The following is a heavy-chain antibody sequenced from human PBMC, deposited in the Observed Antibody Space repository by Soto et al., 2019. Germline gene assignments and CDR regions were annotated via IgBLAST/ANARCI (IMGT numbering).Heavy chain of an antibody. J-gene: IGHJ5*02. D-gene: IGHD3-10*01. Sequence: SETLSLTCTVSGGPISSSSYYWGWIRQPPGKGLEWIGSIYYSGSTYYNPSLKSRVTISVDTSKNQFSLKLSSVTAADTAVYYCARHMTLVRGVPNWFDPWGQGTLVTVSS. V-gene: IGHV4-39*01. CDR1: GGPISSSSYY. CDR2: IYYSGST. CDR3: ARHMTLVRGVPNWFDP.